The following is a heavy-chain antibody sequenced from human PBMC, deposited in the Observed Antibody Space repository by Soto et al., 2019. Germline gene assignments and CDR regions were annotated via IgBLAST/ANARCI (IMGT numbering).Heavy chain of an antibody. J-gene: IGHJ4*02. V-gene: IGHV1-69*08. D-gene: IGHD3-22*01. CDR3: ARDRFSSGYHIDY. CDR2: IIPILGIA. CDR1: GGTFSSYT. Sequence: QVQLVQSGAEVKKPGSSVKVSCKASGGTFSSYTISWVRQAPGQGLEWMGRIIPILGIANSAQKFQGRVTITEDKSTSTAYMELSRLRSEDTAVYYCARDRFSSGYHIDYWGQGTLVTVSS.